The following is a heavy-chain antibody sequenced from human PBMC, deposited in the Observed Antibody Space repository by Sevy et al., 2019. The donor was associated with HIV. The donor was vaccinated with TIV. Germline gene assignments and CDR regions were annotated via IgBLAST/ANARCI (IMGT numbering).Heavy chain of an antibody. D-gene: IGHD2-2*01. CDR1: GFTFSSYA. V-gene: IGHV3-30-3*01. CDR3: AREIRVVVPAAIEGPTYYYYYGMDV. Sequence: GGSLRLSCAASGFTFSSYAMHWVRQAPGKGLEWVAVISYDGSNKYYADSVKGRFTISRDNSKNTLYLQRNSLRAEDTAVYYCAREIRVVVPAAIEGPTYYYYYGMDVWGQGTTVTVSS. J-gene: IGHJ6*02. CDR2: ISYDGSNK.